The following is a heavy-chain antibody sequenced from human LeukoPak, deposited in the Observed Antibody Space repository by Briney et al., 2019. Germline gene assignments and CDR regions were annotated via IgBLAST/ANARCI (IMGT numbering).Heavy chain of an antibody. CDR3: ARGVDTEALDY. J-gene: IGHJ4*02. CDR1: GGSISSYY. Sequence: KPSETLSLXCTVSGGSISSYYWSWIRQPPGKGLEWIGYIHYSGSTKYNPSLKSRVTISVDTSKNQFSLKLRSVTAADTAVYYCARGVDTEALDYWGQGTLVTVSS. CDR2: IHYSGST. V-gene: IGHV4-59*01. D-gene: IGHD5-18*01.